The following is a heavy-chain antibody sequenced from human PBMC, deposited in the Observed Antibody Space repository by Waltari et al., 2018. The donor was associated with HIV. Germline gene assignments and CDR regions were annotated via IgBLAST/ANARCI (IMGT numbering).Heavy chain of an antibody. CDR2: IIPIFGTA. D-gene: IGHD3-16*02. CDR1: GGTFSSSA. V-gene: IGHV1-69*01. CDR3: ARGSWDYVWGSYQTIRYFDY. Sequence: QVQLVQSGAEVKKPGSSVKVSCKASGGTFSSSAISWVRQAPGQGLEWMGGIIPIFGTANYAQKFQGRVTITADESTSTAYMELSSLRSEDTAVYYCARGSWDYVWGSYQTIRYFDYWGQGTLVTVSS. J-gene: IGHJ4*02.